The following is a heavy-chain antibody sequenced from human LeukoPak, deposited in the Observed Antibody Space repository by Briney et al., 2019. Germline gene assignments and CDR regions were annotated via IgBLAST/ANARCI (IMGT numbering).Heavy chain of an antibody. J-gene: IGHJ5*02. Sequence: SETLSLTCTVSGGSISGYYWSWIRQPPGKGLEWIGYTYYSGTTTYNPSLKSRVTISVDTSKNHFSLKLRSVTAADTSVYYCARHVGYGNNWFDPWGQGTPVTVSS. CDR2: TYYSGTT. D-gene: IGHD5-18*01. CDR1: GGSISGYY. CDR3: ARHVGYGNNWFDP. V-gene: IGHV4-59*08.